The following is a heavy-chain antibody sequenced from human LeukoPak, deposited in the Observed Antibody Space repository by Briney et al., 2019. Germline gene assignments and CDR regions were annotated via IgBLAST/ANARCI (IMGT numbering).Heavy chain of an antibody. Sequence: PGGSLRLSCAASGFTFSNHGLHWVRQAPGKGLEWVAFIRSDGTNKYYIDSVKGRFTTSRDNSKNSLYLQMNTLSAEDTAVYYCVASGYGYWGQGTLVTVSS. V-gene: IGHV3-30*02. D-gene: IGHD3-22*01. CDR3: VASGYGY. CDR2: IRSDGTNK. CDR1: GFTFSNHG. J-gene: IGHJ4*02.